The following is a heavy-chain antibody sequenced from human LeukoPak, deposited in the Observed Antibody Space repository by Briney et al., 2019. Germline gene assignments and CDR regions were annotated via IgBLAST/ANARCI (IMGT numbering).Heavy chain of an antibody. CDR3: ARGEDSSGFVFDY. D-gene: IGHD6-19*01. CDR2: ISYDGSNK. V-gene: IGHV3-30-3*01. Sequence: GRSLRLSCAASGFTFSSYAMHWVRQAPGKGLEWVAVISYDGSNKYYADSVKGRFTISRDNSKNTLYLQMSSLRAEDTAVYYCARGEDSSGFVFDYWGQGTLVTVFS. J-gene: IGHJ4*02. CDR1: GFTFSSYA.